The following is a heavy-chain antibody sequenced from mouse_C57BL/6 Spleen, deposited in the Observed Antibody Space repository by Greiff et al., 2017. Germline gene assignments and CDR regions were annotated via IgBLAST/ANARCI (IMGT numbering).Heavy chain of an antibody. D-gene: IGHD1-1*01. V-gene: IGHV2-5*01. CDR3: AKIGYYGSGAMDY. Sequence: QVQLQQSGPGLVQPSQSLSITCTVSGFSLTSYGVHWVRQSPGKGLEWLGVIWRGGSTDYNAAFMSRLSITKDNSKSQVFFKMNSLQADDTAIYYCAKIGYYGSGAMDYWGQGTSVTVSS. CDR2: IWRGGST. CDR1: GFSLTSYG. J-gene: IGHJ4*01.